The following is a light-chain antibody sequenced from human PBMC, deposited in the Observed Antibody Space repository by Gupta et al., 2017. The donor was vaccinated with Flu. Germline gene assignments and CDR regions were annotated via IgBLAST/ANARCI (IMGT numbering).Light chain of an antibody. CDR3: QAWDRGTVV. CDR1: QLGDKY. CDR2: QDN. J-gene: IGLJ2*01. V-gene: IGLV3-1*01. Sequence: SPGQTATITCSGDQLGDKYVCWYQQRPGQSPVLVIYQDNKRPAGSPGRFSGSNSGNTATLTIRGTQAMDEADYYCQAWDRGTVVFGGGTELTVL.